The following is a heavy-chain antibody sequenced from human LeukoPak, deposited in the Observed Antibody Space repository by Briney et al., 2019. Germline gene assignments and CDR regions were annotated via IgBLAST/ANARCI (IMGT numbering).Heavy chain of an antibody. CDR1: GGSISSHY. D-gene: IGHD6-19*01. V-gene: IGHV4-59*11. J-gene: IGHJ5*02. CDR3: VRDQNFCSNGWDNWFDP. CDR2: IYYSGST. Sequence: SETLSLTCTVSGGSISSHYWIWIRQPPGKGLEWIGYIYYSGSTNYNPSLKSRVTISVDTSKNQFSLKLRSVTAADTAVYYCVRDQNFCSNGWDNWFDPWGQGTLVTVSS.